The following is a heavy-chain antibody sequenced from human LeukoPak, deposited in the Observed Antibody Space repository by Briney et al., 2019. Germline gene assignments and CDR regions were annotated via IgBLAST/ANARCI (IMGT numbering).Heavy chain of an antibody. CDR2: IYYSGST. CDR3: ARVYYSNSYDYWYFDL. D-gene: IGHD6-13*01. J-gene: IGHJ2*01. CDR1: GGSIRSYY. V-gene: IGHV4-59*01. Sequence: PSQTLSLTCTVSGGSIRSYYWSWIRQPPGKGLEWIAYIYYSGSTNYNPSLKSRVTISVDTSKNQFSLKLSSVTAADTAVYYCARVYYSNSYDYWYFDLWGRGTLVTVSS.